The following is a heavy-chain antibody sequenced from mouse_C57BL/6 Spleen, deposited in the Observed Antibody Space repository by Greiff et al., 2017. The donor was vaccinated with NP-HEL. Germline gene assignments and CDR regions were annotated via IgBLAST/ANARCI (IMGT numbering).Heavy chain of an antibody. V-gene: IGHV1-50*01. J-gene: IGHJ3*01. D-gene: IGHD4-1*01. CDR2: IDPSDSYT. CDR1: GYTFTSYW. CDR3: ARRDWDVAY. Sequence: VQLQQPGAELVKPGASVKLSCKASGYTFTSYWMQWVKQRPGQGLEWIGEIDPSDSYTNYNQKFKGKATLTVDTSSSTAYMQLSSLTSEDSAVYYCARRDWDVAYWGQGTLVTVSA.